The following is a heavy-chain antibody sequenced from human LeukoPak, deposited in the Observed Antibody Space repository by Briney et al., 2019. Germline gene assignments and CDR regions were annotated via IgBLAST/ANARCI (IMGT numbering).Heavy chain of an antibody. CDR2: MSSDGSNK. CDR1: GFTFSSYS. Sequence: GRFLRLSCAASGFTFSSYSMHWVRQAPGKGLEWVAVMSSDGSNKYYTDSVKGRFTISRDSSKNTLYLQMNSLRPEDSAVYYCARVYSSGWSYAFDIWGQGTMVTVSS. V-gene: IGHV3-30*04. J-gene: IGHJ3*02. CDR3: ARVYSSGWSYAFDI. D-gene: IGHD6-19*01.